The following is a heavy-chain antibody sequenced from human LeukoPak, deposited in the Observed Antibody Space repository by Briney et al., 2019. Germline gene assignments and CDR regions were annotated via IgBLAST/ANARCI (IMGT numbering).Heavy chain of an antibody. J-gene: IGHJ6*03. CDR1: GGSISSYY. Sequence: SETLPLTCTVSGGSISSYYWSWIRQPAGKGLEWSGRIYTSGSTNYNPSLKSRVNMSVDASKNQLSLKLSSVTAADTAVSYCARVVLAAAGDTYYYYMDVWGKGTTVTVSS. D-gene: IGHD6-13*01. CDR3: ARVVLAAAGDTYYYYMDV. V-gene: IGHV4-4*07. CDR2: IYTSGST.